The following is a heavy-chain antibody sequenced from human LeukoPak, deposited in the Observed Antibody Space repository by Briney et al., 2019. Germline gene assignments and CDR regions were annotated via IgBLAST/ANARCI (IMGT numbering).Heavy chain of an antibody. J-gene: IGHJ4*02. V-gene: IGHV1-2*02. Sequence: ASVKVSCKASGYTFTGYYMHWVRQAPGQGLEWMGWINPNSGGTNYAQKFQGRVTMTRDTSISTAYMELSSLRSEDTAVYYCARVKGIAAAGPNFDYWGQGTLVTVSS. CDR3: ARVKGIAAAGPNFDY. CDR1: GYTFTGYY. D-gene: IGHD6-13*01. CDR2: INPNSGGT.